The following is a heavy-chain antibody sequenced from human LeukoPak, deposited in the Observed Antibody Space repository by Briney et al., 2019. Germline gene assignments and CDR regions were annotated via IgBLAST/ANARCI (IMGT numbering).Heavy chain of an antibody. J-gene: IGHJ2*01. V-gene: IGHV3-53*01. Sequence: GGSLRLSCAASGFTVSTNYMSWVRQAPGKGLEWVSVSYSGGSSYYANSVKGRFTISRDNSKNTLYLQMNSLRAEDTAVYFCAREEHYRRYFALWGRGTLVTVSS. CDR2: SYSGGSS. CDR3: AREEHYRRYFAL. CDR1: GFTVSTNY. D-gene: IGHD3-16*02.